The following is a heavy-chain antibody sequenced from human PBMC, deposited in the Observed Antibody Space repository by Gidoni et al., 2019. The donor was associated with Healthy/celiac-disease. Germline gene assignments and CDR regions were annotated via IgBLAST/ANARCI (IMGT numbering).Heavy chain of an antibody. D-gene: IGHD1-7*01. Sequence: QLQLVPSGAEVKKPGASVKVPCPPSGSTFTVYYMHWVRQAPGQGLEWMGWINPNGGGTNYAQKCQGWVTMTRDTSISTADMELSRLRSDDTAVYYCARPLSRTGTTGADAFDIWGQGTMVTVSS. CDR3: ARPLSRTGTTGADAFDI. CDR2: INPNGGGT. CDR1: GSTFTVYY. V-gene: IGHV1-2*04. J-gene: IGHJ3*02.